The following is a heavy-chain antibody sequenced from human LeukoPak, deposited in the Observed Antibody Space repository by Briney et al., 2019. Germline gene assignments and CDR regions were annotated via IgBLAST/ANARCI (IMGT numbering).Heavy chain of an antibody. D-gene: IGHD6-13*01. CDR2: IIPIFGTA. J-gene: IGHJ4*02. Sequence: PWASVKVSCKASGGTFSSYAISWVRQAPGQGLEWMGGIIPIFGTANYAQKFQGRVTITADESTSTAYMELRSLRSDDTAVYYCARDWVETYSSSWDPHFDYWGRGTLVTVSS. V-gene: IGHV1-69*13. CDR3: ARDWVETYSSSWDPHFDY. CDR1: GGTFSSYA.